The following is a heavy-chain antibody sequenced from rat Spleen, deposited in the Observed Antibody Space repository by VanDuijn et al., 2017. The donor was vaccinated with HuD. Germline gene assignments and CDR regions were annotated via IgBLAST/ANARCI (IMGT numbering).Heavy chain of an antibody. CDR2: ITSSGGTP. D-gene: IGHD4-3*01. CDR1: GFTFSDYY. V-gene: IGHV5-25*01. Sequence: EVQLVESDGGLVQPGRSLKLSCAASGFTFSDYYMAWVRQAPAKGLAWVASITSSGGTPYYSDSVRGRFTISRDNAKSTLYLQMNSLRSEDTATYYCARHRNSGYYFDYWGQGVMVTVSS. CDR3: ARHRNSGYYFDY. J-gene: IGHJ2*01.